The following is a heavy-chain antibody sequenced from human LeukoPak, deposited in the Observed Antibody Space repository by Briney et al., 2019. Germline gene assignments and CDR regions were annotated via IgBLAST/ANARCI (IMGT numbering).Heavy chain of an antibody. Sequence: SETLSLTCTVSGGSISSYYWSWIRQPPGKGLEWIGYIYYSGITNYNPSLKSRVTISVDTSKNQFSLKLSSVTAADTAVYYCARRTWGNFDYWGQGTLVTVSS. CDR2: IYYSGIT. V-gene: IGHV4-59*01. CDR3: ARRTWGNFDY. CDR1: GGSISSYY. D-gene: IGHD3-16*01. J-gene: IGHJ4*02.